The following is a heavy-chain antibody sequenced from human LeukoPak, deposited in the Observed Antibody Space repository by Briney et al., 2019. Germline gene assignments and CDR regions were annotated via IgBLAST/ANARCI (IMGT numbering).Heavy chain of an antibody. J-gene: IGHJ5*02. V-gene: IGHV1-2*04. D-gene: IGHD2-2*01. Sequence: GASVKVSCKASGYAFTGYYMHWVRQAPGQGLEWMGWINPKSGGTNYAQKFQGWVTMTRDTSISTAYMELSRLRSDDTAVYYCARGGIVVVPADTSNWFDPWGQGTLVTVSS. CDR3: ARGGIVVVPADTSNWFDP. CDR1: GYAFTGYY. CDR2: INPKSGGT.